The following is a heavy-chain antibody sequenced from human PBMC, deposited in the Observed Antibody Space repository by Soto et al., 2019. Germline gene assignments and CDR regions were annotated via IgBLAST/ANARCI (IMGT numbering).Heavy chain of an antibody. CDR3: AKDRPTRGLGSSWYFDY. Sequence: GGSLRLSCAASGFTFSSYAMSWVRQAPGKGLEWVSAISGSGGSTYYADSVKGRFTISRDNSKNTLYLQMNSLRAEDTAVYYCAKDRPTRGLGSSWYFDYWGQGTLVTVSS. CDR1: GFTFSSYA. J-gene: IGHJ4*02. CDR2: ISGSGGST. D-gene: IGHD6-13*01. V-gene: IGHV3-23*01.